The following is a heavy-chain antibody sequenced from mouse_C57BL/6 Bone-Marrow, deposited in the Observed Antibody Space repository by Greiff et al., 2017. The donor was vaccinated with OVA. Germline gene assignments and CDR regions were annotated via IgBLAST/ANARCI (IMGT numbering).Heavy chain of an antibody. CDR2: ISDGGSYT. CDR1: GFTFSSYA. V-gene: IGHV5-4*03. D-gene: IGHD1-1*01. CDR3: ARAYYYGSSPSAY. Sequence: EVKLVESGGGLVKPGGSLKLSCAASGFTFSSYAMSWVRQTPEKRLEWVATISDGGSYTYYPDNVMGRFTISRDNAKNYLYLQMSHLKSEDAAMYYCARAYYYGSSPSAYWGQGTLVTVSA. J-gene: IGHJ3*01.